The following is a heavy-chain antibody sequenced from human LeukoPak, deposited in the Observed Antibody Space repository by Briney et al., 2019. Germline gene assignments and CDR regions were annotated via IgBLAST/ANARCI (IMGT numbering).Heavy chain of an antibody. Sequence: GGSLRLSCAAPGFTVSSNYMSWVRQAPGKGLEWVSVIYSGGSTYYADSVKGRFTISRDNSKNTLYLQMNSLRAEDTAVYYCARAIAYGDYAFDIWGQGTMVTVSS. V-gene: IGHV3-53*01. D-gene: IGHD4-17*01. J-gene: IGHJ3*02. CDR3: ARAIAYGDYAFDI. CDR1: GFTVSSNY. CDR2: IYSGGST.